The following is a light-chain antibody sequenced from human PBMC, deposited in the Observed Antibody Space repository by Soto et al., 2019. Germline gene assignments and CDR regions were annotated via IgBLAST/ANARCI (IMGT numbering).Light chain of an antibody. Sequence: QSALTQPASVSGSPGQSITISCTGTSSDVGAYNYVSWYQQHPGKAPKLMIYDVNIRPSGVSNRFSGSKSGNTASLTISGLQAEDEADYYCTSWTTSTTMKFGGWTQLTVL. J-gene: IGLJ2*01. CDR2: DVN. CDR1: SSDVGAYNY. CDR3: TSWTTSTTMK. V-gene: IGLV2-14*01.